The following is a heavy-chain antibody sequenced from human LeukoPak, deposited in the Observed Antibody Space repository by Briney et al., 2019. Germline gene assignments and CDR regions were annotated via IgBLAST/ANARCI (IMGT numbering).Heavy chain of an antibody. Sequence: PGGSLRLSCAASGFTFSSYAMSWVRQAPGKGLGWVSAISGSGGSTYYADSVKGRFTISRDNSKNTLYLQMNSLRAEDTAVYYCAKDPITMVRGVISEDYWGQGTLVTVSS. CDR2: ISGSGGST. D-gene: IGHD3-10*01. CDR1: GFTFSSYA. CDR3: AKDPITMVRGVISEDY. J-gene: IGHJ4*02. V-gene: IGHV3-23*01.